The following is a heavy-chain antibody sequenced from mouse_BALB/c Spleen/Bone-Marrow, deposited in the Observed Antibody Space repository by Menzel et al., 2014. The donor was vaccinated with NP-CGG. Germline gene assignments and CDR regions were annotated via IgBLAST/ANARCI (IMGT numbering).Heavy chain of an antibody. D-gene: IGHD3-3*01. CDR2: IHYSGST. V-gene: IGHV3-1*02. CDR1: GYSITSGYT. Sequence: EVQLQQSGPDLVKPSQSLSLTCTVTGYSITSGYTWHWIRQFPGNTLEWMGYIHYSGSTNYNPSLKSRISITRDTSKNQFFLQLNSVTTEDTATYFCSKGTYAMDCWGQGTSVTVSS. CDR3: SKGTYAMDC. J-gene: IGHJ4*01.